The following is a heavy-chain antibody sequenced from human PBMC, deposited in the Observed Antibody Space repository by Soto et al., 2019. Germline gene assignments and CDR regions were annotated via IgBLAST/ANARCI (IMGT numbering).Heavy chain of an antibody. J-gene: IGHJ5*02. CDR3: ARGYIDTINWFDP. CDR1: GGSISGGGYS. D-gene: IGHD2-2*02. V-gene: IGHV4-30-2*01. CDR2: VYQSGST. Sequence: PSETLSLTCAVSGGSISGGGYSWTWIRQPPGKGLEWIGCVYQSGSTYYNPSLKSRVTISSDRPYNQFSLKLSSVTAADTAVYYCARGYIDTINWFDPWGQGTLVTVSS.